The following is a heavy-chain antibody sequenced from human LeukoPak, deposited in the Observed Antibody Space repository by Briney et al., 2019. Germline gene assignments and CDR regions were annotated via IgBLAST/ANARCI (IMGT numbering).Heavy chain of an antibody. J-gene: IGHJ4*02. CDR2: ISHSGST. CDR3: ARDLGDYWSGFRSYFFDY. CDR1: GGSISSGNYY. V-gene: IGHV4-39*07. Sequence: PSETLSLTCTVSGGSISSGNYYWGWIRQPPGKGLEWIGSISHSGSTYYNASLKSRVRISVDTSKNQFSLKLSSVTAADTAVYCARDLGDYWSGFRSYFFDYWGQGTLVTVSS. D-gene: IGHD3-3*01.